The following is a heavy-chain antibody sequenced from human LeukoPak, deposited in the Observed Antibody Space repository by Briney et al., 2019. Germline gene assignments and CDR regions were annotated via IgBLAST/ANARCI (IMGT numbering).Heavy chain of an antibody. Sequence: GGSLRLSCAASGFTFSSYGMHWVRQAPGKGLEWVAVISYDGSNKYYADSVKGRFTISRDNSKNTLYLQMNSLRAEDTAVYYCARDLRGYYIDYWGQGTLVTVSS. CDR1: GFTFSSYG. J-gene: IGHJ4*02. V-gene: IGHV3-30*19. CDR2: ISYDGSNK. D-gene: IGHD3-22*01. CDR3: ARDLRGYYIDY.